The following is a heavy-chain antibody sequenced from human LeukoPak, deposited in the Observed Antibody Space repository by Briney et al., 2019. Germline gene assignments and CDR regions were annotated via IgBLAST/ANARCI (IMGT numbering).Heavy chain of an antibody. D-gene: IGHD2-15*01. CDR2: IDSSGIT. CDR3: ARTTEGYCRGRSCYSYYYYMDV. V-gene: IGHV4-59*12. CDR1: GGSISSFY. Sequence: PSETLSLTCAVSGGSISSFYYTWIRQPPGKGLEWIGYIDSSGITNYNSSLNSRVTISLDTSKNQFSLKLSSVTAADTAVYYCARTTEGYCRGRSCYSYYYYMDVWGKGTTVTVSS. J-gene: IGHJ6*03.